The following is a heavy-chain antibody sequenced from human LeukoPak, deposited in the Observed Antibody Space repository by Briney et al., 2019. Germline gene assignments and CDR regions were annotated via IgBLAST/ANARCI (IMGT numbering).Heavy chain of an antibody. V-gene: IGHV3-23*01. D-gene: IGHD3-22*01. CDR2: ISGSGSST. Sequence: GGSLRLSCAASGFIFSSYAISWVRQAPGKGLEWVSAISGSGSSTYYADSVKGRFTISRDNSKNTLSLQMNSLGAEDTAVYYCAKDGDYYDSGGYSSFFDYWGQGTLVTVSS. CDR1: GFIFSSYA. J-gene: IGHJ4*02. CDR3: AKDGDYYDSGGYSSFFDY.